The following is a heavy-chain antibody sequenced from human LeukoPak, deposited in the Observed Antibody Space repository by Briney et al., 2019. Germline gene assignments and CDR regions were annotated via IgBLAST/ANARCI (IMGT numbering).Heavy chain of an antibody. Sequence: SETLSLTCTVSGGSISSGDYYWSWIRQPPGKGLEWIGYIYYSGSTYYNPSLKSRVTISVDTSKNQSSLKLSSVTAADTAVYYCARELDATYGMDVWGQGTTVTVSS. CDR2: IYYSGST. J-gene: IGHJ6*02. CDR1: GGSISSGDYY. CDR3: ARELDATYGMDV. V-gene: IGHV4-30-4*01. D-gene: IGHD2-2*01.